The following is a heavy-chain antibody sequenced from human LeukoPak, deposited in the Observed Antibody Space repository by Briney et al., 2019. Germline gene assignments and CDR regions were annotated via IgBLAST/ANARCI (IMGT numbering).Heavy chain of an antibody. CDR2: ISSTSNYI. J-gene: IGHJ5*02. V-gene: IGHV3-21*01. CDR3: ARGKTSQNIVTRKTYNWFDP. Sequence: PGGSLRLSCAASGFTFSSYNMKWVRQSPGKGLEWVSYISSTSNYIYYADSVKGRFTISRDNAKKSLYLQMKSLRDEDTAVYNCARGKTSQNIVTRKTYNWFDPWGQGTLVTVSS. D-gene: IGHD2/OR15-2a*01. CDR1: GFTFSSYN.